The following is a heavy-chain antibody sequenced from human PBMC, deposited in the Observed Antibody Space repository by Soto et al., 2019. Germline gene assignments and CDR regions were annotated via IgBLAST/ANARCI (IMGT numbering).Heavy chain of an antibody. CDR3: AKPFMVRGGSLDY. CDR2: ISGSGGST. CDR1: GFTFRSYA. V-gene: IGHV3-23*01. D-gene: IGHD3-10*01. J-gene: IGHJ4*02. Sequence: EVQLLESGGGLVQPGGSLRLSCAASGFTFRSYAMSWVRQAPGKGLEWVSAISGSGGSTYYADSVKGRFTISRDNSKHTLYLQMNSLRADDTAVYYCAKPFMVRGGSLDYWGQGTLVTVSS.